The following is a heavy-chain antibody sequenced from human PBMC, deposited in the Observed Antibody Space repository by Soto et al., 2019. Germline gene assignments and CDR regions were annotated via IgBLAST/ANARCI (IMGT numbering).Heavy chain of an antibody. CDR3: ARDEVAAAGNPFYYYYYGMDV. D-gene: IGHD6-13*01. J-gene: IGHJ6*02. Sequence: SVKVSCKASGGTFSSYAISWVRQAPGQGLEWMGGIIPIFGTANYAQKFQGRVTITADESTSTAYMELSSLRSEDTAVYYCARDEVAAAGNPFYYYYYGMDVWGQGTTVTVSS. V-gene: IGHV1-69*13. CDR2: IIPIFGTA. CDR1: GGTFSSYA.